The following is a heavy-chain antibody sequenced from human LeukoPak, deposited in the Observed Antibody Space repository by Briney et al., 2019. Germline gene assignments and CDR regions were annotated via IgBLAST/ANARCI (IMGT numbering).Heavy chain of an antibody. CDR2: INAYNGNT. CDR1: GYTFTSYG. D-gene: IGHD5-12*01. J-gene: IGHJ6*03. Sequence: ASVTVSCTASGYTFTSYGISWVRQAPGQGLEWMGWINAYNGNTNYAQKIQRRVTMTTDTSTSTAYMELRSLRSDDTAVYYWARIPGRLRADYYYYYMDVWGKGTTVTVSS. CDR3: ARIPGRLRADYYYYYMDV. V-gene: IGHV1-18*01.